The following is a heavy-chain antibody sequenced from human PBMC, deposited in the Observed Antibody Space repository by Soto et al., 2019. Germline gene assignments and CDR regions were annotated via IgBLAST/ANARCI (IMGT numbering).Heavy chain of an antibody. D-gene: IGHD6-13*01. V-gene: IGHV3-33*01. J-gene: IGHJ6*02. CDR1: GFTFSSYG. CDR3: ARDRHEYSSSWYGYYYYYGMDV. Sequence: GGSLRLSCAASGFTFSSYGMHWVRQAPGKGLEWVAVIWYDGSNKYYADSVKGRFTISRDNSKNTLYLQMNSLRAEDTAVYYCARDRHEYSSSWYGYYYYYGMDVWGQGTTVTVSS. CDR2: IWYDGSNK.